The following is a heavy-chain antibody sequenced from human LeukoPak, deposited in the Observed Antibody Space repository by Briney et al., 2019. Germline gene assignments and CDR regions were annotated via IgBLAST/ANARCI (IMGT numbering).Heavy chain of an antibody. CDR3: ASNIAVADSAEYFQH. D-gene: IGHD6-19*01. V-gene: IGHV1-2*02. J-gene: IGHJ1*01. CDR1: VYTFTGYY. Sequence: ASVKLSCKASVYTFTGYYMHWGRQAPGQGLEWMGWINPNSGGTNYAQKFQGRVTMTRDTSISTAYMELSRLRSDDTAVYYCASNIAVADSAEYFQHWGQGTLVTVSS. CDR2: INPNSGGT.